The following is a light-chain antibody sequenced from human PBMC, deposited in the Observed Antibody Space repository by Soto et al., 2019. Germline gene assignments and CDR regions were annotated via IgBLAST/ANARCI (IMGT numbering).Light chain of an antibody. J-gene: IGKJ3*01. V-gene: IGKV3-11*01. CDR2: YAS. CDR3: QQRSNWRFT. CDR1: QSVSSY. Sequence: EIVLTQSPATLSLSPGERATLSCRASQSVSSYLAWYQQKPGQAPRLRIYYASNRATGIPARFSGGGSGTDFTLTISSLEPDDFAVYYCQQRSNWRFTFGPGTRVDIK.